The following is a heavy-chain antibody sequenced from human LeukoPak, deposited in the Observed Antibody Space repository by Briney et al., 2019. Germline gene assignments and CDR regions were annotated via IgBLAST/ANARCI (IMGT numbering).Heavy chain of an antibody. CDR3: ARLSSRWGDTYGTFDN. Sequence: PGGSLRLSCAASGFTFGEFAMHWVRQPPGKGLEWISGISWNSVRTDYADSVKGRFTISRDNAENSLYLQINSLRPEDTALYYCARLSSRWGDTYGTFDNCGQGTLVTVSS. CDR2: ISWNSVRT. D-gene: IGHD5-18*01. J-gene: IGHJ4*02. V-gene: IGHV3-9*01. CDR1: GFTFGEFA.